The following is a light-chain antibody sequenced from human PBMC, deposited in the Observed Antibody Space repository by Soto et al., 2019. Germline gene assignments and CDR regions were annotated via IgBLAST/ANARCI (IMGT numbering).Light chain of an antibody. CDR1: QGISSY. V-gene: IGKV1-8*01. CDR2: AAS. J-gene: IGKJ1*01. CDR3: QQYYSYPRT. Sequence: AIRMTQSPSSLSASTGDRVTITCRASQGISSYLAWYQQKPGKAPKLLIYAASTLQSGVPSRFSGSRSGTDFTLTTSCLQSEDFATYSCQQYYSYPRTFGQGTKVEIK.